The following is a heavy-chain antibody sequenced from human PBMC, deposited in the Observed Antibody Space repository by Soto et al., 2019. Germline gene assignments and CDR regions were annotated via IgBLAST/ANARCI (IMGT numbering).Heavy chain of an antibody. CDR2: IYHSGST. CDR3: ARSRGYSYGLYYFDY. J-gene: IGHJ4*02. Sequence: SETLSLTCAVSGGSISSSNWWSWVSQPPGKGLEWIGEIYHSGSTNYNPSLKSRVTISVDKSKNQFSLKLSSVTAADTAVYYCARSRGYSYGLYYFDYWGQETLVTVSS. V-gene: IGHV4-4*02. CDR1: GGSISSSNW. D-gene: IGHD5-18*01.